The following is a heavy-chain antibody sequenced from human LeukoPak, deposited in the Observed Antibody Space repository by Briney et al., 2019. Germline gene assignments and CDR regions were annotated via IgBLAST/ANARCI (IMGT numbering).Heavy chain of an antibody. D-gene: IGHD6-19*01. J-gene: IGHJ4*02. Sequence: GGSLRLSRAASGFTFSSYGMHWVRQAPGKGLEWVAVIWYDGSNKYYADSVKGRFTISRDNSKNTLYLQMNSLRAEDTAVYYCAREGSSGWPYYFDYWGQGTLVTVSS. CDR1: GFTFSSYG. CDR3: AREGSSGWPYYFDY. V-gene: IGHV3-33*01. CDR2: IWYDGSNK.